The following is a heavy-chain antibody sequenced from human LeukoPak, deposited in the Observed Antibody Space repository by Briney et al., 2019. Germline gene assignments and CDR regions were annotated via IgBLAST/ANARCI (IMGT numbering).Heavy chain of an antibody. D-gene: IGHD3-22*01. CDR1: GGTFSSYA. J-gene: IGHJ4*02. CDR3: ATYYYSSGYD. CDR2: IIPIFGTR. V-gene: IGHV1-69*05. Sequence: SVKVSCTGSGGTFSSYAICWVRQGHGQGLEWMGGIIPIFGTRNYAQKFQGRGTITTDESTGTADMELSSLRSEATAVYYCATYYYSSGYDWGQGTLVTVSS.